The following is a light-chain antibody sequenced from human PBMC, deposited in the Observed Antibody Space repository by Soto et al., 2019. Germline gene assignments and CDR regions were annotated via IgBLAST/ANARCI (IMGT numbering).Light chain of an antibody. CDR1: QSVSSSY. CDR3: QQYGNSPTT. CDR2: GAS. Sequence: EIVLTQSPGTLSLSPGERATLSCRASQSVSSSYLAWYQQRPGQAPKLLISGASSRATGVPDRFSGSGSGTDFTLTINRPEPEDFAVYYCQQYGNSPTTFGQGTKVEIK. V-gene: IGKV3-20*01. J-gene: IGKJ1*01.